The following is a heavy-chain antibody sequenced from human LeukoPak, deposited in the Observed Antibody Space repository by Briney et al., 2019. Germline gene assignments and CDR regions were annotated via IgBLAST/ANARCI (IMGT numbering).Heavy chain of an antibody. Sequence: SETLSLTCTVSGYSISSGYYYWGWIRQLPGKGLEWIGSIYHSGSTYYNPSLKSRVTISVDTSKNQFSLNLSSVTAADTAVYYCARVGITTIGDYWGQGTLVTVSS. CDR3: ARVGITTIGDY. CDR2: IYHSGST. CDR1: GYSISSGYYY. J-gene: IGHJ4*02. D-gene: IGHD3-10*02. V-gene: IGHV4-38-2*02.